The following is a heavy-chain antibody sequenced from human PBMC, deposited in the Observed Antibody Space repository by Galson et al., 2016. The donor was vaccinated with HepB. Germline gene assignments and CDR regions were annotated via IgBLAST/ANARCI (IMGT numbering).Heavy chain of an antibody. D-gene: IGHD4-23*01. CDR2: ITGDRANA. J-gene: IGHJ4*02. CDR3: AKDHGGYSGFDY. Sequence: SLRLSCAASGFTFGTYTMHWIRQAPGEGLQWVSLITGDRANAYYADSVKGRFTISRDNRKNSLYLQMNSLRTEDTALYYCAKDHGGYSGFDYWGQGTRVTVSS. V-gene: IGHV3-43*01. CDR1: GFTFGTYT.